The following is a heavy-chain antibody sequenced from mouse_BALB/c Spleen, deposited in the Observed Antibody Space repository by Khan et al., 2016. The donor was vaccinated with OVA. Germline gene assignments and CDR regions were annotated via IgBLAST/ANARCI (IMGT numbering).Heavy chain of an antibody. CDR2: IWAGGST. D-gene: IGHD2-1*01. Sequence: VQLQESGPGLVAPSQSLSITCTVSGFSLTNYGVHWLRQPPGKGLEWLGVIWAGGSTNYNSALMSRLSISKDNSKGQVFLKMNSLQTDDTDMYYWANLYGNEAYWGQGTLVTVSA. V-gene: IGHV2-9*02. CDR1: GFSLTNYG. J-gene: IGHJ3*01. CDR3: ANLYGNEAY.